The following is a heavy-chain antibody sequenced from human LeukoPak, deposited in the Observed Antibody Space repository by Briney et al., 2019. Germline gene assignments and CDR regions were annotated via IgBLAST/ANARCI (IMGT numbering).Heavy chain of an antibody. CDR2: ISWDGGST. Sequence: PGGSLRLSCAASGFTFDDYAMDWVRQAPGQGLEWVSLISWDGGSTYYADSVKGRFTISRDNSKNSLYLQMNSLRAEDTALYYCAKGARWLQYGAFDIWGQGTMVTVSS. D-gene: IGHD5-24*01. V-gene: IGHV3-43D*03. CDR3: AKGARWLQYGAFDI. J-gene: IGHJ3*02. CDR1: GFTFDDYA.